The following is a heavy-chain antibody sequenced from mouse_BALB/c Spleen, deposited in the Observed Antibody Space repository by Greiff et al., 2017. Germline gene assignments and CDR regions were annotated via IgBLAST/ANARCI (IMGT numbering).Heavy chain of an antibody. D-gene: IGHD2-4*01. CDR3: ARERPPYDYDWAYAMDY. CDR1: GFTFSSYA. Sequence: DVMLVESGGGLVKPGGSLKLSCAASGFTFSSYAMSWVRQTPEKRLEWVASISSGGSTYYPDSVKGRFTISRDNARNILYLQMSSLRSEDTAMYYCARERPPYDYDWAYAMDYWGQGTSVTVSS. J-gene: IGHJ4*01. CDR2: ISSGGST. V-gene: IGHV5-6-5*01.